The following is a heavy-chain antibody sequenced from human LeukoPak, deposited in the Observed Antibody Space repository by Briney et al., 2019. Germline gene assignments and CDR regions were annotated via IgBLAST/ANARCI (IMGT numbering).Heavy chain of an antibody. CDR1: GFTFSIYA. V-gene: IGHV3-23*01. J-gene: IGHJ4*02. D-gene: IGHD3-10*01. CDR2: ISGSSGST. CDR3: ARGVMVRGVIIGQYFDY. Sequence: PGGSLRLSCAASGFTFSIYAMSWVRQAPGMGLEWVSAISGSSGSTYYADSVKGRFTISRDNSKNTLYLQMNSLRAEDTAVYYCARGVMVRGVIIGQYFDYWGQGTLVTVSS.